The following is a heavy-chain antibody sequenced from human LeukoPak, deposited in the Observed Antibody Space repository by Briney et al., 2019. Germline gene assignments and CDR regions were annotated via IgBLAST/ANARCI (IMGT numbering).Heavy chain of an antibody. V-gene: IGHV4-59*01. Sequence: SETLSLTCTVSGGSISYYYWSWIRQPPGKGLEWIGYIYYSGTTNYNPSLKSRVIISVDTSKNQFSLQLRSVTAADTAVYYCAREDPQTTVPEGMDVWGQGTTVTVSS. CDR3: AREDPQTTVPEGMDV. CDR1: GGSISYYY. J-gene: IGHJ6*02. D-gene: IGHD4-17*01. CDR2: IYYSGTT.